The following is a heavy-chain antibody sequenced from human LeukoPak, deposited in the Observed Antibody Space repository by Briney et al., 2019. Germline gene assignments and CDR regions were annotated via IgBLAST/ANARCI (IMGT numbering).Heavy chain of an antibody. D-gene: IGHD3-10*01. Sequence: GGSLRLSCAASGFTFSSYGMHWVRQAPGKGLEWVAVISYDGSNKYYADSVKGRFTMSRDNSKNTLYLQMNSLRAEDTAVYYCAKDRLELQEGSCPEDWGQGTLVTVSS. J-gene: IGHJ4*02. CDR2: ISYDGSNK. V-gene: IGHV3-30*18. CDR1: GFTFSSYG. CDR3: AKDRLELQEGSCPED.